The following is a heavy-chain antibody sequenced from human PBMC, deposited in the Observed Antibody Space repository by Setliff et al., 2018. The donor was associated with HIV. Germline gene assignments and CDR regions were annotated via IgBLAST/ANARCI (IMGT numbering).Heavy chain of an antibody. CDR3: ARRTFGSGRFDP. D-gene: IGHD6-19*01. V-gene: IGHV4-61*09. Sequence: PSETLSLTCTVSGDSMTSGSFYWSWVRQPAGKGLEWIGQVHSTLCTNYNPSLKSRLSISADTSKNQFSLNLRFVTAADTALYYCARRTFGSGRFDPWGQGTPVTSPQ. CDR2: VHSTLCT. J-gene: IGHJ5*02. CDR1: GDSMTSGSFY.